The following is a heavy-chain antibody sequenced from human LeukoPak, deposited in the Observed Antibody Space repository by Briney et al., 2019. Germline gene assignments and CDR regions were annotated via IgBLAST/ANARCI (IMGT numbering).Heavy chain of an antibody. CDR2: ISGSGGST. V-gene: IGHV3-23*01. CDR1: GFTFSSYA. J-gene: IGHJ4*02. CDR3: AKVGWELLGTDFDY. D-gene: IGHD1-26*01. Sequence: PGGSLRLSCAASGFTFSSYAMSWVRQAPGKGLEWVSGISGSGGSTYYVDSVKGRFTISRDNSKNTLYLQMNSLRAEDTAVYYCAKVGWELLGTDFDYWGQGTLVTVSS.